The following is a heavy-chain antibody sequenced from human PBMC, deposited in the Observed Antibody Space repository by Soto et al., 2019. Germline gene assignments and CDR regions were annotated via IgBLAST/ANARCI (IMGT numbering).Heavy chain of an antibody. Sequence: QVQLQESGPGLVKPSETLSLTCTVSGGSISSYYWSWIRQPPGKGLEWIGYIYYSGSTNYNPSLKRRVPISVDTSKNQFSLKLSSVTAADTAVYYCAREELQGGWLVRNWYFDLWGRGTLVTVSS. V-gene: IGHV4-59*01. J-gene: IGHJ2*01. CDR3: AREELQGGWLVRNWYFDL. D-gene: IGHD6-19*01. CDR2: IYYSGST. CDR1: GGSISSYY.